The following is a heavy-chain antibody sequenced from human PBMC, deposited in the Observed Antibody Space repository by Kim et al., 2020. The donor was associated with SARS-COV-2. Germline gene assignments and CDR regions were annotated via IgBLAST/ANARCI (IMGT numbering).Heavy chain of an antibody. D-gene: IGHD3-10*01. CDR3: AKEEGMRNFEL. J-gene: IGHJ2*01. Sequence: GGSLRLSCAASGFTFSSYAMSWVRQAPGKGLEWVSVIYGGGSSTYYADSVKGRFTISRDNSRNTLYLQMNSMRAEDTAVYYCAKEEGMRNFELWGRGTLVTVSS. V-gene: IGHV3-23*03. CDR1: GFTFSSYA. CDR2: IYGGGSST.